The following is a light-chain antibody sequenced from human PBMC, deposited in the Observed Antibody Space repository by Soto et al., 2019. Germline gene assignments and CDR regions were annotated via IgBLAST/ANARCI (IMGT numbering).Light chain of an antibody. CDR1: QSVSSN. Sequence: EIVMTQSPATLSVSPGERATLSCRASQSVSSNLAWYQQKPGQAPRLLIYGASTRATGIPARFSGSGSGTEFTLTISSLQSEDFAIYYCLQDRSYPRTFGQGTKVDIK. CDR2: GAS. CDR3: LQDRSYPRT. V-gene: IGKV3-15*01. J-gene: IGKJ1*01.